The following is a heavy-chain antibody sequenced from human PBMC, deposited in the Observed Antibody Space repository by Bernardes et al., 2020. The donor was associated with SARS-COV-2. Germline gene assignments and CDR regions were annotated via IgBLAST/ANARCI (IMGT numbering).Heavy chain of an antibody. CDR1: GFMFTNYN. D-gene: IGHD3-10*01. CDR2: ISSSSTYI. V-gene: IGHV3-21*06. CDR3: ARDSGVEFDY. Sequence: GGSLRLSRAASGFMFTNYNINWVRQAPGKGLEWVSSISSSSTYIYYIDSVKGRFTISRDNAKNSVYLQMDSLRAEDTAVYYCARDSGVEFDYWGQGTLVTVSS. J-gene: IGHJ4*02.